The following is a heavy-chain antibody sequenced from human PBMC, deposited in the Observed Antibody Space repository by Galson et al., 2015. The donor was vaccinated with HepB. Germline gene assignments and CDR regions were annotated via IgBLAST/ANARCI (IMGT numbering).Heavy chain of an antibody. CDR3: AKDGIMVANNPYHFHY. J-gene: IGHJ4*02. V-gene: IGHV3-23*01. CDR2: ITRSGGNS. CDR1: GFSFTRYA. D-gene: IGHD2-15*01. Sequence: SLRLSCAASGFSFTRYAMTWVRQAPGKGLEWVSSITRSGGNSYYTDSVKGRFTVSRDNSKNTLLLQLNSLRAEDTAMYSCAKDGIMVANNPYHFHYWGQGTLVTVSP.